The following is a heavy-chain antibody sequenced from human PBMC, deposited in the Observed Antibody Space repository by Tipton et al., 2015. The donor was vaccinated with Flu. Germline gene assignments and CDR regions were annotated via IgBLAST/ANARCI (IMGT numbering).Heavy chain of an antibody. CDR3: ASRRDYVWGSYRYRPYYFDY. Sequence: TLSLTCAVYGGSFSGYYWSWIRQPPGKGLEWIGEINHSGSTNYNPSLKSRVTISVDTSKNQFSLKLSSVTAADTAVYYCASRRDYVWGSYRYRPYYFDYWGQGTLVTVSS. D-gene: IGHD3-16*02. CDR1: GGSFSGYY. J-gene: IGHJ4*02. CDR2: INHSGST. V-gene: IGHV4-34*01.